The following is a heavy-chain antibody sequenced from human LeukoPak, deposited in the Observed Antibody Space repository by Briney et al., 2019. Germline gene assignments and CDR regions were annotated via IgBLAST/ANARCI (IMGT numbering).Heavy chain of an antibody. CDR2: ISSSSSYI. J-gene: IGHJ4*02. Sequence: GGSLRLSCTGSGFTVSSSYMSWVRRAPGKGLEWVSSISSSSSYIYYADSVKGRFTISRDDAKNSLYLQINSLRAEDTAVYYCTKDLEAVAGTHFDYWGQGTLVTVSS. CDR3: TKDLEAVAGTHFDY. V-gene: IGHV3-21*01. D-gene: IGHD6-19*01. CDR1: GFTVSSSY.